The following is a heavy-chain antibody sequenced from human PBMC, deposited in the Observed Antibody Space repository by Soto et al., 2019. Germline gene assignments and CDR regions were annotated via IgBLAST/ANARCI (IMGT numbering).Heavy chain of an antibody. Sequence: HPGGSLRLSCAASGFTFSSYGMHWVRQAPGKGLEWVAVIWYDGSNKYYADSVKGRFTISRDNSKNTLYLQMNSLRAEDTAVYYCAGRYSGYDFYYYYMDVWGKGTTVTVSS. D-gene: IGHD5-12*01. CDR2: IWYDGSNK. CDR1: GFTFSSYG. V-gene: IGHV3-33*01. CDR3: AGRYSGYDFYYYYMDV. J-gene: IGHJ6*03.